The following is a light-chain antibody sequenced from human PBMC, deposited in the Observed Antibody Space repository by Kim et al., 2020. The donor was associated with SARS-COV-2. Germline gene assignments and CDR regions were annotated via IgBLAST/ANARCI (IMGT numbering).Light chain of an antibody. Sequence: LSPGERATLSCRASQSVSSSYLAWYQQKPGQAPRLLIYGASSRATGIPDRFSGSGSATDFTLTISRLEPEDFAVYYCQQYGSSFTFGPGTKVDIK. CDR1: QSVSSSY. V-gene: IGKV3-20*01. CDR3: QQYGSSFT. CDR2: GAS. J-gene: IGKJ3*01.